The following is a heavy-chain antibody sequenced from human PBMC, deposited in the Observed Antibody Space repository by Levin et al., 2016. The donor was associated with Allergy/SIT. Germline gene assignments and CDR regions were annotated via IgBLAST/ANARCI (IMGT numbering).Heavy chain of an antibody. CDR3: TKDYLMITFGGVSPFDY. CDR1: GFTFSSYA. J-gene: IGHJ4*02. D-gene: IGHD3-16*01. Sequence: GESLKISCAASGFTFSSYAMSWVRQAPGKGLEWVSAISGSGGSTYYADSVKGRFTISRDNSKNTLYLQMNSLRAEDTAVYYCTKDYLMITFGGVSPFDYWGQGTLVTVSS. V-gene: IGHV3-23*01. CDR2: ISGSGGST.